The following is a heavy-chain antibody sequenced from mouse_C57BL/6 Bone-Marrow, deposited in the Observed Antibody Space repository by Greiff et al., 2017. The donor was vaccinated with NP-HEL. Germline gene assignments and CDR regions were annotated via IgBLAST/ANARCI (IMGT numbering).Heavy chain of an antibody. CDR3: ARHGDYFGSSYGYFDG. V-gene: IGHV1-62-2*01. Sequence: QVQLQQSGAELVKPGASVKLSCKASGYTFTEYTIHWVKQRSGQGLEWIGWFYPGSGSIKYNEKFKDKATLTADKSSSTVYMDLSRWTSDGSAVYCCARHGDYFGSSYGYFDGWGTGTTVTVSS. D-gene: IGHD1-1*01. CDR1: GYTFTEYT. J-gene: IGHJ1*03. CDR2: FYPGSGSI.